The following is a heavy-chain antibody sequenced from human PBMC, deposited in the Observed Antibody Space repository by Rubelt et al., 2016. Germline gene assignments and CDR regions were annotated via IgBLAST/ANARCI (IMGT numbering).Heavy chain of an antibody. V-gene: IGHV4-34*01. Sequence: QVQLHQWGAGLLKPSETLSLTCAVYDGSFSGYYWNWIRQPPGEGLEWIGDINHSGYTNYNPSLGSRVTISVDTSKNQFSLHLTSVTAADTAVYYCASQKGGTVTTWGQGTLVTVSS. CDR1: DGSFSGYY. CDR2: INHSGYT. J-gene: IGHJ4*02. CDR3: ASQKGGTVTT. D-gene: IGHD4-17*01.